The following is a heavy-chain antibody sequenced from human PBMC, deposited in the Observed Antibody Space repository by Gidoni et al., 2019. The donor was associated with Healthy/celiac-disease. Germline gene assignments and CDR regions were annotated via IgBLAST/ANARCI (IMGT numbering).Heavy chain of an antibody. CDR2: ISWNSGSI. Sequence: EVQLVESGGGLVQPGRSLRLSCAASGFTFDDYAMHWVRQAPGKGLEWVSGISWNSGSIGYADSVKGRFTISRDNAKNSLYLQMNSLRAEDTALYYCAKGGAFQPSQDDRLIVSAFDIWGQGTMVTVSS. CDR3: AKGGAFQPSQDDRLIVSAFDI. V-gene: IGHV3-9*01. CDR1: GFTFDDYA. D-gene: IGHD3-22*01. J-gene: IGHJ3*02.